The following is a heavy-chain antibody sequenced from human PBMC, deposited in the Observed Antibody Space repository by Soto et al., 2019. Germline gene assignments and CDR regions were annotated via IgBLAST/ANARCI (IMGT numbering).Heavy chain of an antibody. J-gene: IGHJ4*02. Sequence: EVQLVESGGGLVQPGGSLRLSCAASGFTFSSYEMNWVRQAPGKGLEWVSYISSSGSTIYYADSVKGRFTISRDNSKNTLYLQMSSLRAEDTAVYYCASPPRATVTDNIFDFWGQGTLVTVSS. CDR2: ISSSGSTI. CDR1: GFTFSSYE. CDR3: ASPPRATVTDNIFDF. D-gene: IGHD4-17*01. V-gene: IGHV3-48*03.